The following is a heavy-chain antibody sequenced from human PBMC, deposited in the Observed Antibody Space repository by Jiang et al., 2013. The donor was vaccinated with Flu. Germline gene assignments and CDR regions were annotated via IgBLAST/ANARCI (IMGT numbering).Heavy chain of an antibody. CDR2: ISGSGGST. Sequence: VQLLESGGGLVQPGGSLRLSCAASGFTFSSYAMSWVRQAPGKGLEWVSAISGSGGSTYYADSVKGRFTISRDNSKNTLYLQMNSLRAEDTAVYYCAKMNGARGYQLPNYGMDVWGQGTDGHRLL. CDR1: GFTFSSYA. J-gene: IGHJ6*02. CDR3: AKMNGARGYQLPNYGMDV. V-gene: IGHV3-23*01. D-gene: IGHD2-2*01.